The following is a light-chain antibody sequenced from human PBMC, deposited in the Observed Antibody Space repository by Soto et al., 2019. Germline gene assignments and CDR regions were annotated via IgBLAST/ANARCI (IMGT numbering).Light chain of an antibody. V-gene: IGKV4-1*01. CDR1: QSVLYTSNNKNS. CDR2: LTS. J-gene: IGKJ1*01. Sequence: DIVMTQSPDSLAVSLGERATINCKSSQSVLYTSNNKNSLVWYQQKPGQPPKLLIYLTSTRESGVPDRFSGSGSGTEFNLTISSLQAEDVAIYYCQHYFTTPPTFGQGTKVEI. CDR3: QHYFTTPPT.